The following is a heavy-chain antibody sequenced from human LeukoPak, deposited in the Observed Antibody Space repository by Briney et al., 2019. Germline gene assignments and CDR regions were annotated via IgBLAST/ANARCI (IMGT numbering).Heavy chain of an antibody. CDR1: GGSISSSSYY. CDR3: ARGTGHTVMTTYFDY. J-gene: IGHJ4*02. Sequence: SETLSLTCTVSGGSISSSSYYWGWIRQPPGKGLEWIGSIYYSGSTYYNPSLKSRVTISVDTSKNQFSLKLSSVTAADTAVYYCARGTGHTVMTTYFDYWGQGTLVTVSS. D-gene: IGHD3-22*01. CDR2: IYYSGST. V-gene: IGHV4-39*01.